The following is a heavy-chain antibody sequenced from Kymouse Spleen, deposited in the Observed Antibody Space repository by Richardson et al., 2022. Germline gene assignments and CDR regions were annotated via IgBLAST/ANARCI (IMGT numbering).Heavy chain of an antibody. Sequence: QVQLVQSGAEVKKPGASVKVSCKASGYTFTSYAMHWVRQAPGQRLEWMGWINAGNGNTKYSQKFQGRVTITRDTSASTAYMELSSLRSEDTAVYYCAREEVHDYGDYVRFYYYYYGMDVWGQGTTVTVSS. D-gene: IGHD4-17*01. CDR3: AREEVHDYGDYVRFYYYYYGMDV. CDR2: INAGNGNT. V-gene: IGHV1-3*01. CDR1: GYTFTSYA. J-gene: IGHJ6*02.